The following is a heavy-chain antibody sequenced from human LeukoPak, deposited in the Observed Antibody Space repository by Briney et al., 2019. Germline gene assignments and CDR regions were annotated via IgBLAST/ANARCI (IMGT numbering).Heavy chain of an antibody. D-gene: IGHD1-1*01. V-gene: IGHV4-31*03. CDR2: IYYSGST. Sequence: SETLSLTCTVSDGSISSGGYCWSWIRQHPGKGLEWIGYIYYSGSTYYNPSLKSRVTISVDTSKNQFSLKLSSVTAADTAVYYCAIRSGATTGGYFDFWGQGTLVTVSA. J-gene: IGHJ4*02. CDR1: DGSISSGGYC. CDR3: AIRSGATTGGYFDF.